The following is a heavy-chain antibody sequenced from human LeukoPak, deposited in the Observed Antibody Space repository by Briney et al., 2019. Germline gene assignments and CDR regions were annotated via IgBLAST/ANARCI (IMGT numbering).Heavy chain of an antibody. Sequence: GGSLRLSCAASGNYWMHWVRQAPGKGLLWVSHINSDGSWTSYADSVKGRFTISRDNSKNTLYVQMNSLRAEDTAVYYCAKGHYYGSGSLDYWGQGTLVTVSS. D-gene: IGHD3-10*01. CDR3: AKGHYYGSGSLDY. CDR1: GNYW. CDR2: INSDGSWT. V-gene: IGHV3-74*01. J-gene: IGHJ4*02.